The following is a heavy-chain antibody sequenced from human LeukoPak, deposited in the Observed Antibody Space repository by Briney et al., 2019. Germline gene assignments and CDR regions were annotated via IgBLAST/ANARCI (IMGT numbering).Heavy chain of an antibody. J-gene: IGHJ3*02. D-gene: IGHD3-22*01. V-gene: IGHV3-23*01. Sequence: GGSLRLSCAASEFTFSTYVMSWVRQAPGKGLEWVSAISGSGGSTYYADSVKGRFTISRDNSKNTLYLQMNSLRAEDTAVYYCAKERRITMIVVVPDAFDIWGQGTMVTVSS. CDR3: AKERRITMIVVVPDAFDI. CDR2: ISGSGGST. CDR1: EFTFSTYV.